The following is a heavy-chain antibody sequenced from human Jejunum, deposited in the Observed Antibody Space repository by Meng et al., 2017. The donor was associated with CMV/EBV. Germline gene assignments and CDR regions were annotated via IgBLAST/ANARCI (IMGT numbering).Heavy chain of an antibody. Sequence: FNFRSYAMHWVRQAPGKGLEWVAVISYDGSNKYYADSVKGRFTISRDNSKNTLYLQMNSLRAEDTAVYYCARDHLGIAVAGILDYWGQGTLVTVSS. CDR1: FNFRSYA. CDR3: ARDHLGIAVAGILDY. D-gene: IGHD6-19*01. CDR2: ISYDGSNK. J-gene: IGHJ4*02. V-gene: IGHV3-30*04.